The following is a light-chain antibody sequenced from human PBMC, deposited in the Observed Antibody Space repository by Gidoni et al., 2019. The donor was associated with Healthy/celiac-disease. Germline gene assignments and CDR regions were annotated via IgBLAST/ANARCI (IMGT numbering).Light chain of an antibody. J-gene: IGLJ2*01. CDR2: DAS. V-gene: IGLV2-11*01. CDR3: CSYAGSYTPHVV. CDR1: SSDVGGYNY. Sequence: QSALTQPRSVSGSPGQSFTISCTGTSSDVGGYNYVSWYQQHPGKAPKLMIYDASKRPSGVPDRFSGSKSGNTASLTISGLQAEDEADYYCCSYAGSYTPHVVFGGGTKLTVL.